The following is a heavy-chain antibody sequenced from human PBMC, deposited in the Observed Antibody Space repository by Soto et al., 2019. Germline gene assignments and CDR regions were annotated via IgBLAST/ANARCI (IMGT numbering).Heavy chain of an antibody. CDR1: GFTVSSNY. D-gene: IGHD2-21*02. Sequence: EVQLVESGGGLVQPGGSLRLSCAASGFTVSSNYMSWVRQAPGKGLEWVSVIYSGGSTYYADSVKGRFTISRDNSKNTLYLQMNSLRAEDTAVYYCARDNEYCGGDCDLWYFDYWGQGTLVTVSS. CDR2: IYSGGST. V-gene: IGHV3-66*01. J-gene: IGHJ4*02. CDR3: ARDNEYCGGDCDLWYFDY.